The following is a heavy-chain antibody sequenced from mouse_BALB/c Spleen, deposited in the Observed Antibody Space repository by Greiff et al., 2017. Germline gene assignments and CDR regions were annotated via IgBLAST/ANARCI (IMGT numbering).Heavy chain of an antibody. CDR1: GDSITSGY. CDR2: ISYSGST. V-gene: IGHV3-8*02. Sequence: EVKLVESGPSLVKPSQTLFLTCSVTGDSITSGYWNWIRKFPGNKLEYMGYISYSGSTYYNPSLKSRISITRDTSKNQYYLQLNSVTTEDTATYYGASRGPRYWYFDVWGAGTTVTVSS. CDR3: ASRGPRYWYFDV. J-gene: IGHJ1*01.